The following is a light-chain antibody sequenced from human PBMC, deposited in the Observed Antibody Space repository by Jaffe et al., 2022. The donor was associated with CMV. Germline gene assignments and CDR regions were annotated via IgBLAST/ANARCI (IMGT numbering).Light chain of an antibody. CDR1: QSVGSSY. Sequence: EIVLTQSPGTLSLFPGERATLSCRASQSVGSSYLAWYQQKPGQAPRLLIYGASSRATGIPGRFSGSGSGTDFSLTISRLEPEDFAVYYCQQYGSSLRTFGQGTKVEIK. CDR2: GAS. J-gene: IGKJ1*01. V-gene: IGKV3-20*01. CDR3: QQYGSSLRT.